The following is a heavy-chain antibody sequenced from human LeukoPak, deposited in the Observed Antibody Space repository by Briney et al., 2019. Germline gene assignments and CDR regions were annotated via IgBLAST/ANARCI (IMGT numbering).Heavy chain of an antibody. J-gene: IGHJ4*02. D-gene: IGHD6-13*01. CDR2: IIPIFDTA. CDR1: GGTFSSYA. CDR3: ARATPGGAHASSWYSGYFDY. Sequence: ASVKVSCKASGGTFSSYAISWVRQAPGQGLEWMGGIIPIFDTANYAQKFQGRVTITADESTSTAYMELSSLRSEDTAVYYCARATPGGAHASSWYSGYFDYWGQGTLVTVSS. V-gene: IGHV1-69*13.